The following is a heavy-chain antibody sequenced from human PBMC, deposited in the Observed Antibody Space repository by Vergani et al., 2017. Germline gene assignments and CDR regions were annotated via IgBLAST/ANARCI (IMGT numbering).Heavy chain of an antibody. V-gene: IGHV1-69*12. D-gene: IGHD1-14*01. CDR1: GGTFNIYS. CDR3: ASPRNAENLPMPLYYFYGLDV. J-gene: IGHJ6*02. Sequence: QVQLVQSGAEVKKPGSSVKVSCKASGGTFNIYSVSWLRQAPGQGPEWMGGITPFFPTGHYAQKFQGRVTITADESATTVYMELSSLRSEDTAVYYCASPRNAENLPMPLYYFYGLDVWGQGTTVTVSS. CDR2: ITPFFPTG.